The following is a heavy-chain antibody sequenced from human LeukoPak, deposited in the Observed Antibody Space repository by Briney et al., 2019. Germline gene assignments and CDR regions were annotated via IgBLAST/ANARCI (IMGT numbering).Heavy chain of an antibody. V-gene: IGHV1-3*01. Sequence: ASVKVSCNASGYTFTSYAMQWVRQAPGQRLEWMVWINAGNGNTKYSQKFQGRVTITRETSASTAFMELSSLRSEDTAVYYCARGPEGGSSWYTNDFDIWGQGTMVPVSS. CDR2: INAGNGNT. D-gene: IGHD6-13*01. J-gene: IGHJ3*02. CDR3: ARGPEGGSSWYTNDFDI. CDR1: GYTFTSYA.